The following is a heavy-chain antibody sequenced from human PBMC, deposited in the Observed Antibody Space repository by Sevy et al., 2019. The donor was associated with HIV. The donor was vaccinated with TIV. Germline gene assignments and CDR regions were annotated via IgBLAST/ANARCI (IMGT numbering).Heavy chain of an antibody. CDR1: GFTFSSYA. D-gene: IGHD4-17*01. J-gene: IGHJ4*02. CDR3: AREGVMTTVAYY. CDR2: ISYDGSNK. V-gene: IGHV3-30-3*01. Sequence: GSLRLSCAASGFTFSSYAMHWVRQAPGKGLEWVAVISYDGSNKYYADSVKGRFTISRDNSKNTLYLQMNSLRAEDTAVYYCAREGVMTTVAYYWGQGTLVTVSS.